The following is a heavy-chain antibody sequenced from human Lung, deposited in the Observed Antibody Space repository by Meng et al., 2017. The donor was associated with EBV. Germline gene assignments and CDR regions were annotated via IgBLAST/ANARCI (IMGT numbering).Heavy chain of an antibody. V-gene: IGHV3-15*01. D-gene: IGHD4-23*01. J-gene: IGHJ4*02. CDR3: TRWSYGGTAY. CDR1: GFTFRNAW. CDR2: IKSKTDGGTT. Sequence: VQLVESGGGLIKRGGSLRLSCAASGFTFRNAWMSWVRQAPGKGLEWVGRIKSKTDGGTTDYAAPVKGRFTISRDDSKNTLYLQMNSLKTEDTAVYYCTRWSYGGTAYWGQGTLVTVSS.